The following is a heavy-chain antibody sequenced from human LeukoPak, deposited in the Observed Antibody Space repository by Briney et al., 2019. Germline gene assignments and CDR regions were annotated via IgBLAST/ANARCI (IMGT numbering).Heavy chain of an antibody. V-gene: IGHV5-51*01. J-gene: IGHJ4*02. CDR2: IYPGDSDT. CDR3: ARRRGSDLDY. Sequence: GESLKISCKGSGYTFTTYWIAWVRQMPGKGLEWMGTIYPGDSDTRYSPSFHGQVTMSADKSISTAYMQWSSLRASDTAMYYCARRRGSDLDYWGQGTLVTGSS. CDR1: GYTFTTYW. D-gene: IGHD6-6*01.